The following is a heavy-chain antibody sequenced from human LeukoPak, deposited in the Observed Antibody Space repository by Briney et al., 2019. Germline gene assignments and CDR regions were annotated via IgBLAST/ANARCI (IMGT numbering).Heavy chain of an antibody. CDR2: IKDDGRAK. Sequence: GGSLRLSCAASGFTLSRYWMSWVRQAPGEGLEWVANIKDDGRAKYFVDSVKGRFTISRDNPKNSLYLQMNSLRAEDTAVYYGARGVGALKAFDIWGQGTMVTVSS. D-gene: IGHD3-10*01. V-gene: IGHV3-7*04. J-gene: IGHJ3*02. CDR1: GFTLSRYW. CDR3: ARGVGALKAFDI.